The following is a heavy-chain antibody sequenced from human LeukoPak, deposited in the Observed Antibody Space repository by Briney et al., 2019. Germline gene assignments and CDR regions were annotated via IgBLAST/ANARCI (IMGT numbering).Heavy chain of an antibody. D-gene: IGHD3-16*02. CDR2: IHHSGST. CDR1: GGSMSRFY. Sequence: SETLSLTCSVSGGSMSRFYWSWIRQPPGKGLDCIGYIHHSGSTNYNPSLGNRVTISVDTSKNQFSLKLTSVTAADTAVYYCASLGSYRSDYWGQGTLVTVSS. J-gene: IGHJ4*02. V-gene: IGHV4-59*01. CDR3: ASLGSYRSDY.